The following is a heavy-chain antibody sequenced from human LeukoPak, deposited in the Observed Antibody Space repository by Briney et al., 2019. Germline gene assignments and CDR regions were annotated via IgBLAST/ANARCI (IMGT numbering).Heavy chain of an antibody. CDR2: INPSCGRT. V-gene: IGHV1-46*01. CDR3: ATDSESIAAPPKSVFEDAFDI. J-gene: IGHJ3*02. CDR1: GYTFTSYY. Sequence: ASVKVSCRASGYTFTSYYMHWVRQAPGQGLEWMGIINPSCGRTRYAQNFQGRVTMTRDTSTSTVYTELSSLRSEDTAVYYCATDSESIAAPPKSVFEDAFDIWGQGTMVTVSS. D-gene: IGHD6-6*01.